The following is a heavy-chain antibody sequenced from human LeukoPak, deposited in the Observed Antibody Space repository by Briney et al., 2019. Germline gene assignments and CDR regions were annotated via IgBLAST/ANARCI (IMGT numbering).Heavy chain of an antibody. CDR1: GGSISSHY. V-gene: IGHV4-34*01. CDR3: ARSYRGLIG. J-gene: IGHJ4*02. CDR2: INHSGST. D-gene: IGHD2-15*01. Sequence: SETLSLTCTVSGGSISSHYWSWIRQPPGKGLEWIGEINHSGSTNYNPSLKSRVTISVDTSKNQFSLKLSSVTAADTAVYYCARSYRGLIGWGQGTLVTVSS.